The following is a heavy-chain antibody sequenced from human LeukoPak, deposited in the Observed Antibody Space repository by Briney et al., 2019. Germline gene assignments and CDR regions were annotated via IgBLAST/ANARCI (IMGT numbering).Heavy chain of an antibody. CDR1: GGTTDDYG. Sequence: GGSLRLSCAASGGTTDDYGMSWVRQAPGKGLERVSGINWDGTNTYYAESVQGRFTISRDSAEKSLYLQMNSLRDDDTAFYYCVKDVSSNWYSFDYWGQGTLVTVSS. J-gene: IGHJ4*02. CDR3: VKDVSSNWYSFDY. CDR2: INWDGTNT. D-gene: IGHD6-13*01. V-gene: IGHV3-20*04.